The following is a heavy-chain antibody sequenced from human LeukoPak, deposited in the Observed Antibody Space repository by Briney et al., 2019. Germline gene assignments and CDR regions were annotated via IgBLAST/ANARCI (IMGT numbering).Heavy chain of an antibody. Sequence: PSETLSLTCTVSGGSISSYYWSWIRQPPGKGLEWIGYIYYSGSTNYNPSLKSRVTISVDTSKNQFSLKLSSVTAADTAVYYCARGLGYSYGYFGDWGQGTLVTVSS. V-gene: IGHV4-59*01. CDR3: ARGLGYSYGYFGD. CDR1: GGSISSYY. J-gene: IGHJ4*02. CDR2: IYYSGST. D-gene: IGHD5-18*01.